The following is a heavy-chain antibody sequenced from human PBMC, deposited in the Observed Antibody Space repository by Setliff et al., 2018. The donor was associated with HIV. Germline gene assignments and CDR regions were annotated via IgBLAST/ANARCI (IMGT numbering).Heavy chain of an antibody. CDR2: IYISGTT. CDR1: GGSISSGSYY. Sequence: LSLTCTVSGGSISSGSYYWSWIRQPAGKGLEWIGHIYISGTTNYNSSLNSRVTISVDTSKNQFSLKLTSVTAAGTAVYYCAKGVRGYNKGGLDHWGQGTLVTVSS. V-gene: IGHV4-61*09. CDR3: AKGVRGYNKGGLDH. D-gene: IGHD5-18*01. J-gene: IGHJ4*02.